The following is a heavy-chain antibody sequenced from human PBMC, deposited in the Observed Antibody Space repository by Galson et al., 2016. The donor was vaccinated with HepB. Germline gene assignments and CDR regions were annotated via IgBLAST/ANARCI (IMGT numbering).Heavy chain of an antibody. J-gene: IGHJ5*02. V-gene: IGHV1-46*01. Sequence: SVKVSCKASEYTFTGHFMHWVRQAPGQGLEWMGIINPSGGSTSYAQKFQGRVTMTRDTSTSTIYMELSSLVSEDTAVYYCARGGGIAAAAEFDPWGQGTLVTVSS. CDR1: EYTFTGHF. CDR3: ARGGGIAAAAEFDP. D-gene: IGHD6-13*01. CDR2: INPSGGST.